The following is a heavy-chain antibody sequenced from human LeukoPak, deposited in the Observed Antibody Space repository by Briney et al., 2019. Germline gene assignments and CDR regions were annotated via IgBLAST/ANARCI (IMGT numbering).Heavy chain of an antibody. J-gene: IGHJ4*02. V-gene: IGHV3-30*04. CDR2: ISYDGSNK. CDR1: GFTFSSYA. CDR3: ARQSAAGTRGGWVYFDY. D-gene: IGHD6-13*01. Sequence: PGRSLRLSCAASGFTFSSYAMHWVRQAPGKGLEWVAVISYDGSNKYYADSVKGRFTISRDNSKNTLYLQRNSLRAEDTAVYYCARQSAAGTRGGWVYFDYWGQGTLVTVSS.